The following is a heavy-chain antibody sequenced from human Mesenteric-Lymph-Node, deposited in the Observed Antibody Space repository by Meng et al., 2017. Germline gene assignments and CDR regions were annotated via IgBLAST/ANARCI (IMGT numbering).Heavy chain of an antibody. J-gene: IGHJ3*02. CDR2: IIPIFGTA. V-gene: IGHV1-69*13. Sequence: SVKVSCKASGGTFSSYAISWVRQAPGQGLEWMGGIIPIFGTANYAQKFQGRVTITADESTSTAYMELSSLRSEDTAVYYCARYGGRRVNLWLDAFDIWGQGTMVTVSS. D-gene: IGHD2/OR15-2a*01. CDR3: ARYGGRRVNLWLDAFDI. CDR1: GGTFSSYA.